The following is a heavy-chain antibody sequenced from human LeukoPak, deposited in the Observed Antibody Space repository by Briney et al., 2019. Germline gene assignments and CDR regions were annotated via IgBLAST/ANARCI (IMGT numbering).Heavy chain of an antibody. Sequence: GGSLRLSCAASGFTFSSYSMNWVRQARGKGGEGVSSISSSSSYIYYADSVKGRFTISRDNAKNSLYLQMNSLRAEDTAVYYCASITMVRGVNGWFDLWGQGTLVTVSS. CDR1: GFTFSSYS. V-gene: IGHV3-21*01. CDR3: ASITMVRGVNGWFDL. D-gene: IGHD3-10*01. J-gene: IGHJ5*02. CDR2: ISSSSSYI.